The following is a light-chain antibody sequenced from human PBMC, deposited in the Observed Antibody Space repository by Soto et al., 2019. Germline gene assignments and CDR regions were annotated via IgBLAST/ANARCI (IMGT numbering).Light chain of an antibody. J-gene: IGKJ4*01. CDR3: QQSYSTPT. CDR2: KAS. V-gene: IGKV1-5*03. CDR1: QTISSW. Sequence: DIQMTQSPASLSASVGDRVTITCRASQTISSWLAWYQQKPGKAPKLLIYKASTLKSGVPSRFSGSGSGTDFTLTISSLQPEDFATYYCQQSYSTPTFGGGTKVDIK.